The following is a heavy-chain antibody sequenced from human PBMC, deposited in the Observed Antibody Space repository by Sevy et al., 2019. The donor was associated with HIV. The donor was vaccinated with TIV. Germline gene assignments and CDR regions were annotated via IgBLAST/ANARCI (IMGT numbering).Heavy chain of an antibody. V-gene: IGHV3-21*01. D-gene: IGHD4-17*01. J-gene: IGHJ6*02. CDR2: ISSSSSYI. Sequence: GGSLRLSCAASGFTFSSYSMNWVRQAPGKGLEWVSSISSSSSYIYYADSVKGRFTISRDNAKNLLYLQMNSLRAEDTAVYYCARDRDYGDPFGYYYGMDVWGQGTTVTVSS. CDR1: GFTFSSYS. CDR3: ARDRDYGDPFGYYYGMDV.